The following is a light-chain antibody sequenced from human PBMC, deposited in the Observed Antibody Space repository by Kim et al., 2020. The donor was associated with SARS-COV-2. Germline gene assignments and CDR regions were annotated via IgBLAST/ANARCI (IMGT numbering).Light chain of an antibody. CDR2: DAS. CDR3: QQYDTLPLT. V-gene: IGKV1-33*01. Sequence: DIQMTQSPSSLSASVGDRVIITCQTSQDISNYLNWYQQKPGKAPKLLIYDASNLETGVPSRFSGSGSGTDFTFTISSLQPEDIATYYCQQYDTLPLTFGPGTKVDIK. J-gene: IGKJ3*01. CDR1: QDISNY.